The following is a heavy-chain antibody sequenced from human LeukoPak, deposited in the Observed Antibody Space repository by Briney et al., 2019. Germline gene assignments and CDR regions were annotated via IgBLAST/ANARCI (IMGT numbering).Heavy chain of an antibody. CDR2: INPNSGGT. CDR3: ARGGRYCSGGSCFAFDY. J-gene: IGHJ4*02. Sequence: GASVKVSCKASGYTFTGYYMHWVRQAPGQGLEWMGWINPNSGGTNYAQKFQGRVTMTRDTSISTAYMELSRLRSDDTAVYYCARGGRYCSGGSCFAFDYWGQGTLVTVSP. CDR1: GYTFTGYY. D-gene: IGHD2-15*01. V-gene: IGHV1-2*02.